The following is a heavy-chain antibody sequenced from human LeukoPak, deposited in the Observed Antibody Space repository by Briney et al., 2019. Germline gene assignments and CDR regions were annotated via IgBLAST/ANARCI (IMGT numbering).Heavy chain of an antibody. CDR3: ASSFLRGRTRFDY. J-gene: IGHJ4*02. CDR1: GYTFTSYG. CDR2: ISAYNGNT. Sequence: ASVTVSCTASGYTFTSYGISWVRQAPGQGLEWMGWISAYNGNTNYAQKLQGRVTMTTDTSTSTAYMELRSLRSDDTAVYYCASSFLRGRTRFDYWGQGTLVTVSS. D-gene: IGHD2/OR15-2a*01. V-gene: IGHV1-18*01.